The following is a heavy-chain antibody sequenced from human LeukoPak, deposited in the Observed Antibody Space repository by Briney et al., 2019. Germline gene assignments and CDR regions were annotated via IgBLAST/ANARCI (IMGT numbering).Heavy chain of an antibody. CDR2: IYYSGST. CDR1: GGSIGSSSYY. V-gene: IGHV4-39*07. Sequence: SETLSLTCTVSGGSIGSSSYYWGWIRQPPGKGLEWIGSIYYSGSTYYNPSLKSRVTISVDTSKNQFSLKLSSVTAADTAVYYCAGTGGFDPWGQGTLVTVSS. D-gene: IGHD1-14*01. CDR3: AGTGGFDP. J-gene: IGHJ5*02.